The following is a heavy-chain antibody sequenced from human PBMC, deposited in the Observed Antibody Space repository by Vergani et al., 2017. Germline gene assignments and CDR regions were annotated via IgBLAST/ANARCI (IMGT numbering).Heavy chain of an antibody. J-gene: IGHJ3*02. V-gene: IGHV3-21*01. CDR3: ARGGYYGSGSYPDAFDI. Sequence: EVQLVESGGGLVKPGGSLRLSCAASGFTFSSYSMNWVRQAPGKGLEWVSSISSSSSYIYYADSVKGRFTISRDNAKNSLYLQMNSLRAEDTAVYYCARGGYYGSGSYPDAFDIWGQGTMVTVSS. D-gene: IGHD3-10*01. CDR2: ISSSSSYI. CDR1: GFTFSSYS.